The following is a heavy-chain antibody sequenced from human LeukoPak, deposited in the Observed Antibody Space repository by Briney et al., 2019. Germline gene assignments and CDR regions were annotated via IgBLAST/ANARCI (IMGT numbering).Heavy chain of an antibody. CDR3: ARVLFGYYDFWRDPLNV. CDR2: ISYDGSNK. J-gene: IGHJ6*04. D-gene: IGHD3-3*01. Sequence: GRSLRLSCAASGFTFSSYAMHWVRQAPGKGLEWVAVISYDGSNKYYADSVKGRFTISRDNSKNTLYLQMNSLRAEDTAVYYCARVLFGYYDFWRDPLNVWGKGTTVTVSS. CDR1: GFTFSSYA. V-gene: IGHV3-30-3*01.